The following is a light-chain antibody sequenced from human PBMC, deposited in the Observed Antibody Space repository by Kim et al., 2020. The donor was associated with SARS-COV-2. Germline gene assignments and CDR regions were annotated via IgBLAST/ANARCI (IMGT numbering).Light chain of an antibody. Sequence: SSELTQYPAVSVALGQTVRITCQGDSLRSYYASWYQQKPGQAPVLVIYGKNNRPSGIPDRFSGSSSGNTASLTITGAQAEDEADYYCNSRDSSGNHQVFGTGTKVTVL. CDR1: SLRSYY. V-gene: IGLV3-19*01. J-gene: IGLJ1*01. CDR2: GKN. CDR3: NSRDSSGNHQV.